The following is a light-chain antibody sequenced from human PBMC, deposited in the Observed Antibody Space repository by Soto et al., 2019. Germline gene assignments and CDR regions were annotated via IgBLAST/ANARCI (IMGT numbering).Light chain of an antibody. CDR1: QDISNY. Sequence: DIQMTQSPSSLSASVGDRVTITCQASQDISNYLNWYQQKPGKAPKLLIYDASNLETGVPSRFSRSGSGKDFTFTISSLQPEDIAAYYCQQYDNLPLTFGGGTKVEIK. CDR3: QQYDNLPLT. J-gene: IGKJ4*01. V-gene: IGKV1-33*01. CDR2: DAS.